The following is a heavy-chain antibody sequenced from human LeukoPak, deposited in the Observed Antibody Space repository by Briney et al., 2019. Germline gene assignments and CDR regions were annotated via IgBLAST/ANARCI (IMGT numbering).Heavy chain of an antibody. Sequence: PGGSLRLSCAAPGFTVSSNHMSWVRQAPGKGLEWVSIIYSGGTTYYADSVKGRFTISRDNSKNTLYLQMNSLRAEDTAVYYCARDLHSSSLDWGQGTLITVSS. J-gene: IGHJ4*02. V-gene: IGHV3-66*01. CDR3: ARDLHSSSLD. CDR1: GFTVSSNH. CDR2: IYSGGTT. D-gene: IGHD6-13*01.